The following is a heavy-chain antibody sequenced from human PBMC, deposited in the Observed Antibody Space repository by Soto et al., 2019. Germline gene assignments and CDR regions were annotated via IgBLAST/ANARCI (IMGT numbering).Heavy chain of an antibody. J-gene: IGHJ6*03. CDR3: ARRARPDFYYMDV. CDR1: GFSFSRSG. D-gene: IGHD6-6*01. V-gene: IGHV3-64*02. Sequence: GGSLRLSCAASGFSFSRSGMHWVRQAPGKGLEYVAVIFCDGGSTEYADSLKGRFTISRDNSKNTVYLQMGSLRPEDMAVYYCARRARPDFYYMDVWGKGTTVTVSS. CDR2: IFCDGGST.